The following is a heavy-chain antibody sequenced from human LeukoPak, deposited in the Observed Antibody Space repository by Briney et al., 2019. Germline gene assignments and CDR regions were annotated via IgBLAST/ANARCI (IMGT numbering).Heavy chain of an antibody. CDR1: GFTFSSYA. J-gene: IGHJ4*02. V-gene: IGHV3-23*01. D-gene: IGHD3-22*01. CDR3: AKAGLGAYYDSCSYLLLS. Sequence: PGGSLRLSCAGSGFTFSSYAMSWVRQAPGKRLKCVSSVSGTGGGTYYADAVKGRFTISRDNSMNTLYLKMNSMRALATAVYYGAKAGLGAYYDSCSYLLLSRGQVTLVTVSS. CDR2: VSGTGGGT.